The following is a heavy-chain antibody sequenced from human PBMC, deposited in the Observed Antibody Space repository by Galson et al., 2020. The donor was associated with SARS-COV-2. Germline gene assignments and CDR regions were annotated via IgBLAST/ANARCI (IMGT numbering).Heavy chain of an antibody. J-gene: IGHJ4*02. CDR1: GYTFTSYA. CDR2: INAGNGNT. Sequence: GESLKISCKASGYTFTSYAMHWVRQAPGQRLEWMGWINAGNGNTKYSQKFQGRVTITRDTSASTAYMELSSLRSEDTAVYYCARVPGGYSYGMRPFDYWGQGTLVTVSS. V-gene: IGHV1-3*01. D-gene: IGHD5-18*01. CDR3: ARVPGGYSYGMRPFDY.